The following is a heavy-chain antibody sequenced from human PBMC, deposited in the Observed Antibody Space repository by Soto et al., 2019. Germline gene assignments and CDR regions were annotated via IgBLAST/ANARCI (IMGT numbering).Heavy chain of an antibody. J-gene: IGHJ4*02. CDR3: ASLAVAEYSDY. CDR2: IYSTGST. D-gene: IGHD6-19*01. CDR1: GDSVTSDNYY. V-gene: IGHV4-61*01. Sequence: QVQLQESGPRLVKPSETLSLTCTVSGDSVTSDNYYWSLLRQPPGKGLEWLGYIYSTGSTKYNPSLKSRLTISIDTSKNQFSLKLTSVTPADTAVYYCASLAVAEYSDYWGQGTLVTVSS.